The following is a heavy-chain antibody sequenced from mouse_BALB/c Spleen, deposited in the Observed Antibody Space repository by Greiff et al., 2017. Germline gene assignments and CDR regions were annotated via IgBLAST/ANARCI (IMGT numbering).Heavy chain of an antibody. CDR1: GFSLTSYG. V-gene: IGHV2-9*02. Sequence: VQLQESGPGLVAPSQSLSITCTVSGFSLTSYGVHWVRQPPGKGLEWLGVIWAGGSTNYNSALMSRLSISKDNSKSQVFLKMNSLQTDDTAMYYCARDRYYDYDDAMDYWGQGTSVTVSS. J-gene: IGHJ4*01. CDR3: ARDRYYDYDDAMDY. D-gene: IGHD2-4*01. CDR2: IWAGGST.